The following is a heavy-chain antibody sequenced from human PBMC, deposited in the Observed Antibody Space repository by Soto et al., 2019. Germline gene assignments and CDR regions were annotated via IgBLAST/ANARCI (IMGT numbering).Heavy chain of an antibody. D-gene: IGHD3-10*01. Sequence: QVQLVESGGGVVQPGRSLRPSCAASGFPFTSYGIHWVREGPDKGLEWVAIISYDGSDKYYADSVKGRFTISRDNSKNTLYLQMNSLRPEDTALYYCVGGQYYFDYRGQGTLVIVSS. CDR2: ISYDGSDK. V-gene: IGHV3-30*03. J-gene: IGHJ4*02. CDR3: VGGQYYFDY. CDR1: GFPFTSYG.